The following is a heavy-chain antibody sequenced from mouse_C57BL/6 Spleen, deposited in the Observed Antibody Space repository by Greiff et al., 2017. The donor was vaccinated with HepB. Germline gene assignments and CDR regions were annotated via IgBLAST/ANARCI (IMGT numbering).Heavy chain of an antibody. CDR2: INPNNGGT. CDR3: ARNYGSSPYWYFDV. V-gene: IGHV1-22*01. Sequence: VQLKQSGPELVKPGASVKMSCKASGYTFTDYNMHWVKQSHGKSLEWIGYINPNNGGTSYNQKFKGKATLTVNKSSSTAYMELRSLTSEDSAVYYCARNYGSSPYWYFDVWGTGTTVTVSS. J-gene: IGHJ1*03. CDR1: GYTFTDYN. D-gene: IGHD1-1*01.